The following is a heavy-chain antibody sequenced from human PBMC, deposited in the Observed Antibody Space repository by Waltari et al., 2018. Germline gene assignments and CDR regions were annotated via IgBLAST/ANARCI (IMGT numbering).Heavy chain of an antibody. D-gene: IGHD3-16*01. CDR2: IFYSGST. V-gene: IGHV4-61*08. CDR3: ARGSYGYILDF. Sequence: QVQLQESGPGLVKPSETLSLTCSVAGGSVSSGGYFWSWVRQPPGKGLEWIGYIFYSGSTTYSPSLKTRVTISVDTSRNQFSLQLRSVTAADTAVYYCARGSYGYILDFWGQGTLVTVSS. CDR1: GGSVSSGGYF. J-gene: IGHJ4*02.